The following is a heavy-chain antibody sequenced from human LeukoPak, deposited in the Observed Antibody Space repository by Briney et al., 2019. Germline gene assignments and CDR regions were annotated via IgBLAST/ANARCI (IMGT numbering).Heavy chain of an antibody. Sequence: SETLSLTCTVSGGSISSSSYYWGWIRQPPGKGLEWIGTIYYSGSTYYNPSLKSRVTISVDTSKNQFSLKLNSVIAADTAVYYCARVGVGSSGYKYFYMDVWGKGTTVTVSS. CDR3: ARVGVGSSGYKYFYMDV. D-gene: IGHD3-22*01. V-gene: IGHV4-39*07. CDR1: GGSISSSSYY. CDR2: IYYSGST. J-gene: IGHJ6*03.